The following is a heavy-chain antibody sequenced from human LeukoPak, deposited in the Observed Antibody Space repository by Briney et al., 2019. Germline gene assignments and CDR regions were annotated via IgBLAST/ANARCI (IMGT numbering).Heavy chain of an antibody. V-gene: IGHV4-61*02. CDR2: IYTSGST. J-gene: IGHJ4*02. CDR1: GGSISSGSYY. CDR3: ARLFLCTNGVCHGPNTEDY. D-gene: IGHD2-8*01. Sequence: SETLSLTCTVSGGSISSGSYYWSWIRQPAGKGLEWIGRIYTSGSTNYNPSLKSRVTISVDTSKNQFSLKLSSVTAADTAVYYCARLFLCTNGVCHGPNTEDYWGQGTLVTVSS.